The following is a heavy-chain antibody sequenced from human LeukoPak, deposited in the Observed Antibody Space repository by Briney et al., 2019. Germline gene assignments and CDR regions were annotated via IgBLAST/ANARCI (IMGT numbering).Heavy chain of an antibody. CDR1: GFTFSSYA. CDR2: ISGSGGST. D-gene: IGHD3-22*01. Sequence: GGSLRLSCAASGFTFSSYAMSWVRQAPGKGLEWVSAISGSGGSTYYADSVKGRFTISRDNSKNTLYLQMNSLRAEDTAVYYCAKVPREYYYDSIGYYDYWGQGTLVTVSS. CDR3: AKVPREYYYDSIGYYDY. J-gene: IGHJ4*02. V-gene: IGHV3-23*01.